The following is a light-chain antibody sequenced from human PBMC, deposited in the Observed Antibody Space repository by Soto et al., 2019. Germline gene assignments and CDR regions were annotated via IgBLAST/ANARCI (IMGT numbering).Light chain of an antibody. V-gene: IGKV3-15*01. Sequence: EIVMTQSPATLSLSPGERATLSCRASQSVNSNLAWYQQKAGQAPRLLIYSTSTRATGIPARFSGSGSGTDFTLTISSLQFEDFAVYYCQQYNNWPRTFGQGTKVEIK. CDR1: QSVNSN. CDR2: STS. J-gene: IGKJ1*01. CDR3: QQYNNWPRT.